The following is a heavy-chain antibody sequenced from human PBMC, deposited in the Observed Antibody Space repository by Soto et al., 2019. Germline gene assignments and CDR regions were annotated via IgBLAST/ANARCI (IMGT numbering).Heavy chain of an antibody. CDR2: IYPGDSDT. D-gene: IGHD3-3*01. Sequence: PGESLKISCKGSGYSFTSYWIGWVRQMPGKGLEWMGIIYPGDSDTRYSPSFQGQVTISADKSISTAYLQWSSLKASDTAMYYCARLKKRYYDFWSGYHRTYYYYGMDVWGQGTTVTVSS. V-gene: IGHV5-51*01. J-gene: IGHJ6*02. CDR3: ARLKKRYYDFWSGYHRTYYYYGMDV. CDR1: GYSFTSYW.